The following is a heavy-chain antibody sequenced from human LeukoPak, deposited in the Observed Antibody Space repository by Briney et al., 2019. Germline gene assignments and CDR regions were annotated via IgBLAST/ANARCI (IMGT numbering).Heavy chain of an antibody. Sequence: PGGSLRLSCAASGFTFSSYGMHWVRQAPGKGLEWVAVIWYDGSSKYYADSVKGRFTISRDNSKNTLYLQMNSLRAEDTAVYYCAKVRLPYDSSGDYEAAPPDYWGQGTLVTVSS. V-gene: IGHV3-33*06. CDR3: AKVRLPYDSSGDYEAAPPDY. CDR1: GFTFSSYG. CDR2: IWYDGSSK. J-gene: IGHJ4*02. D-gene: IGHD3-22*01.